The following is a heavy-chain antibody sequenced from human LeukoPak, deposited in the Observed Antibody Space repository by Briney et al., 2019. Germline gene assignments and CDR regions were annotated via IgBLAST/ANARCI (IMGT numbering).Heavy chain of an antibody. CDR2: IYHSGST. D-gene: IGHD3-22*01. V-gene: IGHV4-38-2*01. CDR1: GYSISSDYY. CDR3: ATLRALSITMIVVVITTYYFDY. Sequence: SETLSLTCAVSGYSISSDYYWGWIRQPPGKGLEWIGSIYHSGSTYYNPSLKSRVTISVDTSKNQFSLNLTSVTAADTAVYYCATLRALSITMIVVVITTYYFDYWGQGTLVTVSS. J-gene: IGHJ4*02.